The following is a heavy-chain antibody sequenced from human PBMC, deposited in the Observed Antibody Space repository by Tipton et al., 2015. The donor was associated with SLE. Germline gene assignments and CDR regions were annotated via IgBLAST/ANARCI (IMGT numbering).Heavy chain of an antibody. D-gene: IGHD6-13*01. CDR3: ALSMTAASGPFDY. J-gene: IGHJ4*02. Sequence: TLSLTCSVSGGSVRSNYWIWIRQPPGKGLEWIGRVYTSGSTNYNPSLKSRVTISVDTSNNQFSLELSSVTAADTAVYYCALSMTAASGPFDYWGQGILVTVS. CDR2: VYTSGST. V-gene: IGHV4-4*07. CDR1: GGSVRSNY.